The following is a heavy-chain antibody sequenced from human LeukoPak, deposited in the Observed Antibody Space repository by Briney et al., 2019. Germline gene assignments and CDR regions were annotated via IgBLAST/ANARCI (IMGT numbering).Heavy chain of an antibody. V-gene: IGHV3-7*01. Sequence: PGGSLRLSCAASGFTFSSYWMSWVRQAPGKGLEWVANIKQDGSEKYYVDSVKGRFTISRDNAKNSLYLQMNSLRAEDTAVYYCARGGDQDYYYYYMDVWGKGTTVTVSS. J-gene: IGHJ6*03. D-gene: IGHD2-21*02. CDR3: ARGGDQDYYYYYMDV. CDR1: GFTFSSYW. CDR2: IKQDGSEK.